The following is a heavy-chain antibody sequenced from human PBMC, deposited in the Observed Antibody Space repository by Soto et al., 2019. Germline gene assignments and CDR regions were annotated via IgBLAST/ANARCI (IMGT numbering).Heavy chain of an antibody. CDR3: ARGPLVGATRYNWFDP. Sequence: SVKVSCKASGGTFSSYAISWVRQAPGQGLEWMGGIIPIFGTANYAQKFQGRVTITADESTSTAYMELSSLRSEDTAVYYCARGPLVGATRYNWFDPWGQGTLVTVS. CDR1: GGTFSSYA. D-gene: IGHD1-26*01. V-gene: IGHV1-69*13. CDR2: IIPIFGTA. J-gene: IGHJ5*02.